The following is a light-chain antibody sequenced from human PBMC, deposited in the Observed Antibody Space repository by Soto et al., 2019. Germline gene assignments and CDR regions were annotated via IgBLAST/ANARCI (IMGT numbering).Light chain of an antibody. V-gene: IGKV1-8*01. Sequence: AIRMTQSPSSLSASTGDRVTITCRASQGISSYLAWYQQKPGKAPKLLIYAASTLRSGVPSRFSGSGSGTDFTLTISCLQSEDFATYYCQQYYSYPSITFGQGTRLEIK. CDR2: AAS. CDR1: QGISSY. J-gene: IGKJ5*01. CDR3: QQYYSYPSIT.